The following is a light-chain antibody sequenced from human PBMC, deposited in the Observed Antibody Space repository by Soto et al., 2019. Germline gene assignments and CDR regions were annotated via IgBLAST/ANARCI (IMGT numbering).Light chain of an antibody. Sequence: EIVMKQSPATVSLSPGEGATLSCRASQSISSNLAWYQQKPGQAPRLVMYGASTRASGVPDRFSGRGFETDFTLTISEVEPEDFAVYYCQHYSDSPWTFGQGTKVDIK. J-gene: IGKJ1*01. CDR1: QSISSN. CDR2: GAS. V-gene: IGKV3-20*01. CDR3: QHYSDSPWT.